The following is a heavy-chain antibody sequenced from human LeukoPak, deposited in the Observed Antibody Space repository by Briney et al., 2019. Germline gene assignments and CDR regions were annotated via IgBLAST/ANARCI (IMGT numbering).Heavy chain of an antibody. V-gene: IGHV4-59*01. CDR3: ARDLRGYCGGDCYSDAFDI. CDR2: IYYSGST. Sequence: SETLSLTCTVSGGSIGSYYWSWIRQPPGKGLEWIGDIYYSGSTDYNPSLKSRVTISLDTSKNHFSLKLSSVTAADTAVYYCARDLRGYCGGDCYSDAFDIWGQGTMVTVSS. CDR1: GGSIGSYY. J-gene: IGHJ3*02. D-gene: IGHD2-21*02.